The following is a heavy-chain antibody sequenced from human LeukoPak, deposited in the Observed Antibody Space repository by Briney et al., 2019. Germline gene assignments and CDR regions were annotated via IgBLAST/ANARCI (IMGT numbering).Heavy chain of an antibody. CDR1: GYRFTIYW. CDR3: ASRYCSSTSCYEGDFYAMDV. CDR2: IYPGDSDI. V-gene: IGHV5-51*01. D-gene: IGHD2-2*01. J-gene: IGHJ6*02. Sequence: GESLKISCKGSGYRFTIYWIGWVRQMPGRGLEWIGIIYPGDSDIRYSPSFQGQVNISADKSISTAYLQWSTLTASDTAMYYCASRYCSSTSCYEGDFYAMDVWGQGTAVTVSS.